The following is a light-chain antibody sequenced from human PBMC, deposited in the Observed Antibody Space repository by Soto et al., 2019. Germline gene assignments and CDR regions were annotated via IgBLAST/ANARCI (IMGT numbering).Light chain of an antibody. V-gene: IGKV1-27*01. CDR2: AAS. CDR3: QDYKSVPVW. Sequence: DIQMTQSPSSLSASVGDRVTITCRASQGISSYLAWYQQKPGRGPKLLIYAASTLQSGVPSRFSGSGSGTDFTLTISSLQPEDVATYYCQDYKSVPVWFGQGTKVEIK. J-gene: IGKJ1*01. CDR1: QGISSY.